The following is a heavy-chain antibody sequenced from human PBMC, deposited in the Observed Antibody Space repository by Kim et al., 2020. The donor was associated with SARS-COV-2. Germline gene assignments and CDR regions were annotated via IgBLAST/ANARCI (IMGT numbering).Heavy chain of an antibody. CDR3: ARDIYSSSLRTYGMDV. CDR2: ISSNGGST. V-gene: IGHV3-64*01. D-gene: IGHD6-13*01. CDR1: GFTFSSYA. J-gene: IGHJ6*02. Sequence: GGSLRLSCAASGFTFSSYAMHWVRQAPGKGLEYVSAISSNGGSTYYANSVKGRFTISRDNSKNTLYLQMGSLRAEDTAVYYCARDIYSSSLRTYGMDVWGQGTTVTVSS.